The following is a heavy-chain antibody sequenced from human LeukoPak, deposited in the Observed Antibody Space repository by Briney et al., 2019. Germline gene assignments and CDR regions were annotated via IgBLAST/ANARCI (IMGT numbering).Heavy chain of an antibody. D-gene: IGHD4-17*01. CDR3: AKASAHDYGHNWFDP. CDR2: ISGSGGST. V-gene: IGHV3-23*01. Sequence: GGSLRLSCAASGFTFSSYAMSWVRQAPGKGLEWVSAISGSGGSTYYADSVKGRFTISRDNSKNTLWLQMNSLRAEDTAVYYCAKASAHDYGHNWFDPWGQGTLVTVSS. CDR1: GFTFSSYA. J-gene: IGHJ5*02.